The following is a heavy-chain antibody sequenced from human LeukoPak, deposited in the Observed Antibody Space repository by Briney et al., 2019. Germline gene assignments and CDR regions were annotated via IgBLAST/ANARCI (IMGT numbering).Heavy chain of an antibody. CDR3: ARGLRDSSGREYFQH. CDR1: GYTFTSYD. D-gene: IGHD3-22*01. V-gene: IGHV1-8*01. Sequence: ASVKVSCKASGYTFTSYDISWVRQAAGQGLEWMGWMNPNSGNTGYAQKFKGRVTTTGNTSINTAYMELSSLRSEDTAVYYCARGLRDSSGREYFQHWGQGTLVTVSS. CDR2: MNPNSGNT. J-gene: IGHJ1*01.